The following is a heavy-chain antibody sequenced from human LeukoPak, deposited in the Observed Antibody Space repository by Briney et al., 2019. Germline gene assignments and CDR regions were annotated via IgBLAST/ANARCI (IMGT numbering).Heavy chain of an antibody. Sequence: SETLSLTCTASGGSISSYYWSWIRQPPGKGLEWIGYIYYDGSTNYNPSLKSRVSISVDTSKNQFSLKLSSVTAADTAVYYCARGSGSGNWYFDLWGRGTRVTVSS. V-gene: IGHV4-59*01. CDR3: ARGSGSGNWYFDL. CDR2: IYYDGST. D-gene: IGHD2-15*01. CDR1: GGSISSYY. J-gene: IGHJ2*01.